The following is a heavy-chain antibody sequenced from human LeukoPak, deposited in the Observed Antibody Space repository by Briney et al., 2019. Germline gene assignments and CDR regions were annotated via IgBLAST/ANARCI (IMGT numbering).Heavy chain of an antibody. CDR1: GYSFNSHH. V-gene: IGHV1-46*02. J-gene: IGHJ6*02. CDR2: KFSHDGST. D-gene: IGHD4-23*01. CDR3: ARDSGNFHYDMDV. Sequence: VSVKVSCKTSGYSFNSHHVHWVRQAPGQGLEWMGVKFSHDGSTSNTQKFQGRITMTRDTSTSTVYMELSSLRSEDTAVYYCARDSGNFHYDMDVWGQGTTVIVSS.